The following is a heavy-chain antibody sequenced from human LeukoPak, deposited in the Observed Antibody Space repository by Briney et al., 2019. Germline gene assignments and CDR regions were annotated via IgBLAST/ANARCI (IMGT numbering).Heavy chain of an antibody. CDR2: IGPTGSDR. CDR1: GFTFSSYV. D-gene: IGHD1-14*01. V-gene: IGHV3-21*06. J-gene: IGHJ4*02. Sequence: GGSLRLSCVASGFTFSSYVMHWVRQAPGKGLEWVASIGPTGSDRYHADSIKGRFTISRDNANNFLYLQMNSLRAEDTAVYYCATETNGRHYDYWGQGTLLTVSS. CDR3: ATETNGRHYDY.